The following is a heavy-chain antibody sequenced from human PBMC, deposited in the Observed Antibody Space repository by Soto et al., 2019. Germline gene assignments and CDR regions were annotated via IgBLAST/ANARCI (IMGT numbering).Heavy chain of an antibody. D-gene: IGHD3-10*01. CDR2: IIPILGIA. CDR3: ASCPQNCITSSPCCLFFDY. J-gene: IGHJ4*02. V-gene: IGHV1-69*02. Sequence: SVKVSCKASGGTFSSYTISWVRQAPGQGLEWMGRIIPILGIAKYSQKFQGRVALTRDTSASTAYMELSSLRSEDTAVYYCASCPQNCITSSPCCLFFDYWGQGTLVTVSS. CDR1: GGTFSSYT.